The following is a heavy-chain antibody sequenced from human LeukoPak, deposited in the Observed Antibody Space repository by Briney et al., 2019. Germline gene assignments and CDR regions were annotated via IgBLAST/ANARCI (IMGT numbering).Heavy chain of an antibody. D-gene: IGHD3-22*01. CDR2: ISSSSSYI. Sequence: SGGSLRLSCAASGFTFSDYYMSWIRQAPGKGLEWVSSISSSSSYIYYADSVKGRFTISRDNAKNSLYLQMNSLRAEDTAVYYCARDKGHYYDSSGWALWGQGTLVTVSS. V-gene: IGHV3-11*06. J-gene: IGHJ4*02. CDR3: ARDKGHYYDSSGWAL. CDR1: GFTFSDYY.